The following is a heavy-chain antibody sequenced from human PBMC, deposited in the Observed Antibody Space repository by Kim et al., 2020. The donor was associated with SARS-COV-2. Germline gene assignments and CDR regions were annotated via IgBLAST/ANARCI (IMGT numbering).Heavy chain of an antibody. CDR1: GFTFSSYE. Sequence: GGSLRLSCAASGFTFSSYEMNWVRQAPGKGLEWVSYISSSGSTIYYADSVKGRFTISRDNAKNSLYLQMNSLRAEDTAVYYCARDSPPVLRYFDWLPPAYYYYYGMDVWGQGTTVTVSS. CDR2: ISSSGSTI. V-gene: IGHV3-48*03. D-gene: IGHD3-9*01. J-gene: IGHJ6*02. CDR3: ARDSPPVLRYFDWLPPAYYYYYGMDV.